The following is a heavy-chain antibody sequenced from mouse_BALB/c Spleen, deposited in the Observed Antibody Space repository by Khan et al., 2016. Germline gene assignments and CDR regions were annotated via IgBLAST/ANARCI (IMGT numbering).Heavy chain of an antibody. Sequence: VQLQQSGPELVKPGASVKIPCKASGYTFTDYNMDWVKQSHGKSLEWIGDINPNNGGTIYNQKFKGKATLTVDKSSSTAYMELRSLTSEDTAVYYCARMAGSEAWFAYWGQGTLVTVSA. J-gene: IGHJ3*01. CDR1: GYTFTDYN. CDR2: INPNNGGT. V-gene: IGHV1-18*01. CDR3: ARMAGSEAWFAY. D-gene: IGHD2-3*01.